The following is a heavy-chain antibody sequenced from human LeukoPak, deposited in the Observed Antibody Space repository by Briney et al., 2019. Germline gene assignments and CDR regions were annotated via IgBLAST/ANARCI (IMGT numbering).Heavy chain of an antibody. J-gene: IGHJ6*03. V-gene: IGHV3-30*02. D-gene: IGHD5-18*01. CDR2: IRYDGSNK. Sequence: GGSLRLSCAASGFTFNNYGMHWVRQAPGKGLEWVAFIRYDGSNKYYADSVKGRFTISRDNSKNTLYLQMNSLRAEDTAVYYCAKDPSYGSYMDVWGKGTTVTVSS. CDR3: AKDPSYGSYMDV. CDR1: GFTFNNYG.